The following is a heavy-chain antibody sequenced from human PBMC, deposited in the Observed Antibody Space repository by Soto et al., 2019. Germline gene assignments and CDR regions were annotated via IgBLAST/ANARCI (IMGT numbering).Heavy chain of an antibody. CDR2: IIPISGTA. D-gene: IGHD2-2*01. CDR3: ARSQGSSTSLDIYYYYYYGMDV. J-gene: IGHJ6*02. CDR1: GGTFSSYA. V-gene: IGHV1-69*01. Sequence: QVRLVQSGAEVKKPGSSVKVSCKASGGTFSSYAIIWVRQAPGQGLEWMGGIIPISGTASYAQKFQGRVTITADESTSTDYMELSSLRSEDTAVYYCARSQGSSTSLDIYYYYYYGMDVWGQGTTVTVSS.